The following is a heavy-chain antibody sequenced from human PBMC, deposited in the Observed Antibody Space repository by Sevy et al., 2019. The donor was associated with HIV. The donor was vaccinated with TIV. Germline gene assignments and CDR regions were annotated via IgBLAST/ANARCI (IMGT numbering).Heavy chain of an antibody. V-gene: IGHV3-30*04. CDR2: ISYDGSNK. D-gene: IGHD3-10*01. Sequence: GGSLRLSCAASGFTFSSYAMHWVRQAPGKGLEGGAVISYDGSNKYYGDFVNGRLTISRDNSKNTLSLQMNSLRAEDTAVYYCARGGSGRSIGYAFDIWGQGTMVTVSS. CDR3: ARGGSGRSIGYAFDI. CDR1: GFTFSSYA. J-gene: IGHJ3*02.